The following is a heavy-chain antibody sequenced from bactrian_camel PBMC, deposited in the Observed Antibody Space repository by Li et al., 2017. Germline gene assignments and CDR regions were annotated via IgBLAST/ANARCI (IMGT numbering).Heavy chain of an antibody. CDR2: IGIDGRT. Sequence: VQLVESGGGSVQAGGSLRLSCAASGYSSNTFCMGWFRRVPGKEREGVAGIGIDGRTAYADSVKGRFTISQDKDKNTLYLQMNSLQPEDTAVYSCAAVSCPRGVVVAAYDQYEHWGQGTQVTVS. V-gene: IGHV3S55*01. J-gene: IGHJ4*01. CDR3: AAVSCPRGVVVAAYDQYEH. D-gene: IGHD7*01. CDR1: GYSSNTFC.